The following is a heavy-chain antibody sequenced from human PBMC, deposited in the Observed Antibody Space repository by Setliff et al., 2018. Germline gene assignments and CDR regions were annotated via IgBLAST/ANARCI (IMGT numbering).Heavy chain of an antibody. V-gene: IGHV4-39*07. CDR2: IYYSGST. D-gene: IGHD3-3*01. Sequence: SETLSLTCTVSGGSISSSSYYWGWIRQPPGKGLEWIGSIYYSGSTYYNPSLKSRVTISVDTPKNQFSLKLSSVTAADTAVYYCARDKRQYNFWSGYYGSRGNYFDYWGQGTLVTVSS. J-gene: IGHJ4*02. CDR1: GGSISSSSYY. CDR3: ARDKRQYNFWSGYYGSRGNYFDY.